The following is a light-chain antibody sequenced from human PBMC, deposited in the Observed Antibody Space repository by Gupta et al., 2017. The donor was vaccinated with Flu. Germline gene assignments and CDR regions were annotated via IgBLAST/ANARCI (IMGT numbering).Light chain of an antibody. J-gene: IGLJ3*02. Sequence: SALPQPASVSGSPGQSITISCTGTSRDVGDYNYVSWYQQHPGKAPKLMFYEVSNRPSGVSGRFAGTKSGKTAFLTTCGHQAEDEAYYYCTSYTSRTTGVFGRGTKLTVL. V-gene: IGLV2-14*01. CDR3: TSYTSRTTGV. CDR2: EVS. CDR1: SRDVGDYNY.